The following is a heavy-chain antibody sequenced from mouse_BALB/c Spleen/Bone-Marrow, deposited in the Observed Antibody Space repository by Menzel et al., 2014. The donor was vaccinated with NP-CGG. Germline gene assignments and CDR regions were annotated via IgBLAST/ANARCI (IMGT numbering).Heavy chain of an antibody. J-gene: IGHJ2*01. Sequence: EVQRVESGGGLVQPGGSRKLSCAASGFTFSSFGVHWVRQAPEKGLEWVAYISSGSSTIYYADTVKGRFTISRDNPKNTPFLQMTSLRSEDTAMYYCARGKYGYDYWGQGTTLTVSS. D-gene: IGHD2-10*02. CDR1: GFTFSSFG. V-gene: IGHV5-17*02. CDR3: ARGKYGYDY. CDR2: ISSGSSTI.